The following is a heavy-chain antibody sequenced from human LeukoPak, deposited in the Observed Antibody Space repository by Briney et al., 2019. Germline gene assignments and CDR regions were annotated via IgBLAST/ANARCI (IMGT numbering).Heavy chain of an antibody. Sequence: HPGGSLRLSCAASGFTFSSYGMHWVRQAPGKGLEWVAFILYDGSNKYYADSVKGRFTISRDNSKNTLYPQMNSLRAGDTAVYYCAKAAEYCSSTSCYYYYYMDVWGKGTTVTVSS. CDR1: GFTFSSYG. J-gene: IGHJ6*03. D-gene: IGHD2-2*01. V-gene: IGHV3-30*02. CDR2: ILYDGSNK. CDR3: AKAAEYCSSTSCYYYYYMDV.